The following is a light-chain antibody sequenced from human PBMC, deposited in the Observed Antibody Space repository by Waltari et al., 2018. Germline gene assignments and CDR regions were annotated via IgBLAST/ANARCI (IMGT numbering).Light chain of an antibody. CDR1: ESIGDW. V-gene: IGKV1-5*03. CDR2: RAS. Sequence: DIQMTQFPSTLSASVGDRVTITCRASESIGDWMAWYQQEPGKAPKLLIYRASTLQSDVPSRFSGSGSGTEFTLTISSLEPEDFAVYYCQQRINWPLTFGGGTKVEIK. J-gene: IGKJ4*01. CDR3: QQRINWPLT.